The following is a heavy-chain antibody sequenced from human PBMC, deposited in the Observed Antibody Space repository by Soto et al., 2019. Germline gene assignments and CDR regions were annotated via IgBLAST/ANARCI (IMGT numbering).Heavy chain of an antibody. V-gene: IGHV5-51*01. CDR1: EYHFTSYF. Sequence: RGVSHKNCGKGSEYHFTSYFSGWMRKKHGKGLEWMGIIFPGDSDIRYSPSFKGQVTISADKSISTAYVQWNSLKASDSAMYYCARAPRDYYYYGMDVWGQGTTVTVSS. J-gene: IGHJ6*02. CDR3: ARAPRDYYYYGMDV. CDR2: IFPGDSDI.